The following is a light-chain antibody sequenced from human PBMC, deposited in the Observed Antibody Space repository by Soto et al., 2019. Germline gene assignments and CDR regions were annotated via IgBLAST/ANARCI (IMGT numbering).Light chain of an antibody. J-gene: IGKJ2*01. Sequence: DIQLTQSPSSVSASVGDRVSITCRASQGINSWLAWYQQKPGKAPKLLIYAATALHNGVPSRFRGSGSGTDFTLTISSLQPDDFATYYCQQANSFPMYSFGQGTKVEIK. CDR1: QGINSW. CDR2: AAT. CDR3: QQANSFPMYS. V-gene: IGKV1-12*01.